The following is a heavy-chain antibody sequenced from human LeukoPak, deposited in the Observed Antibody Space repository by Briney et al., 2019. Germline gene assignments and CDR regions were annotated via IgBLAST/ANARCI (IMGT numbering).Heavy chain of an antibody. CDR3: ARVRGGSYQIDYYYYGMDV. CDR2: IIPIFGTA. J-gene: IGHJ6*02. D-gene: IGHD1-26*01. Sequence: SVKVSCKASGGTFSSYAISWVRQAPGQGLEWMGGIIPIFGTANYAQKFQGRVTITADESTSTAYMELSSLRSEDTAVYYCARVRGGSYQIDYYYYGMDVWGQGTTVTVSS. CDR1: GGTFSSYA. V-gene: IGHV1-69*13.